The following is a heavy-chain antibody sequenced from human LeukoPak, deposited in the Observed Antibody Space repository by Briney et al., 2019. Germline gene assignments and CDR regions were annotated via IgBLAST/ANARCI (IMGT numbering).Heavy chain of an antibody. Sequence: GGSLRHSCAASGFTFSSYEMNWVRQAPGKGLEWVSSISSSSSYIYYADSVKGRFTISRDNAKNSLYLQMNSLRAEDTAVYYCAREDTAMVIPFDYWGQGTLVTVSS. D-gene: IGHD5-18*01. CDR1: GFTFSSYE. CDR3: AREDTAMVIPFDY. V-gene: IGHV3-21*01. CDR2: ISSSSSYI. J-gene: IGHJ4*02.